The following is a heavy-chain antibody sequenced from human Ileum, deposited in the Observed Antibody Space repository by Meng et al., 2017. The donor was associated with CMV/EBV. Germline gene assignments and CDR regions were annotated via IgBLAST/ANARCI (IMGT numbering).Heavy chain of an antibody. V-gene: IGHV3-23*01. J-gene: IGHJ5*02. CDR3: APVGGWGTGTPTTMIT. CDR2: ISIGGDRT. D-gene: IGHD4-17*01. Sequence: GGSLRLSCAASGFTFSTYTMSWVRQAPGKGPEWVSAISIGGDRTSYTDSVKGRFTISRDNSKNTVYLQMNALRVEDTAIYYCAPVGGWGTGTPTTMITWGQGTPVTVSS. CDR1: GFTFSTYT.